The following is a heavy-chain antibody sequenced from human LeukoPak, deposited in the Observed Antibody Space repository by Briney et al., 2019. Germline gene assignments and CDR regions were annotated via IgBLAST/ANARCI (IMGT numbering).Heavy chain of an antibody. Sequence: SETLSLTCTVSGGSIGSHYWSWIRQPPGKGLEWIGRIYTSGSTNYNPSLKSRVTMSVDTSKNQFSLKLSSVTAADTAVYYCARAAMTTVTQGFDYWGQGTLVTVSS. CDR3: ARAAMTTVTQGFDY. CDR2: IYTSGST. J-gene: IGHJ4*02. CDR1: GGSIGSHY. D-gene: IGHD4-11*01. V-gene: IGHV4-4*07.